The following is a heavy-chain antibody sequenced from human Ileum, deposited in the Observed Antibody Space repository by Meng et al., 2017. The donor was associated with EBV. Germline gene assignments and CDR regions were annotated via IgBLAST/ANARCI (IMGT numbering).Heavy chain of an antibody. D-gene: IGHD3-22*01. V-gene: IGHV4-4*02. J-gene: IGHJ4*02. CDR2: TSHSGST. CDR3: ASSDYYRSDY. Sequence: QVPVLESRPGLFKPSETLSLPSAVSGGSNRRSDWWSWGRQPPGKGLEWIGETSHSGSTNYSPSLKSRVTISLDKSKNQLSLKLNSVTAADTAVYYCASSDYYRSDYWGQGTLVTVSS. CDR1: GGSNRRSDW.